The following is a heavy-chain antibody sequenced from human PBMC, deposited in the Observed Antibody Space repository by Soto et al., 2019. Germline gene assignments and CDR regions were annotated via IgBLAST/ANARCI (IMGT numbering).Heavy chain of an antibody. J-gene: IGHJ5*02. V-gene: IGHV5-10-1*01. CDR3: ARHPTLHESRVWSGFDP. CDR1: GYSFNTYW. CDR2: IDPGTSYS. D-gene: IGHD3-3*01. Sequence: GGSLQISCQGSGYSFNTYWISWVRQVPGKGLEWIGRIDPGTSYSNYSPSFEGHVTISVDKSKSTAFLQWSSLKASDTAMYYCARHPTLHESRVWSGFDPWGQGTPVTVSS.